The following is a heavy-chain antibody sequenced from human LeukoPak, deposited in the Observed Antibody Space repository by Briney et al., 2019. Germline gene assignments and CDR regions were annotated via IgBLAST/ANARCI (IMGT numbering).Heavy chain of an antibody. J-gene: IGHJ4*02. CDR3: ARDSRIVVVIPFDY. CDR1: GFTFSSYS. Sequence: GGSLRLSCAASGFTFSSYSMNWVRQAPGKGLEWVSSISSSSSYIYYADSVKGRFTISRDNAKNSLYLQMNSLRAEDTAVYYCARDSRIVVVIPFDYWGQGTLVTVSS. V-gene: IGHV3-21*01. CDR2: ISSSSSYI. D-gene: IGHD3-22*01.